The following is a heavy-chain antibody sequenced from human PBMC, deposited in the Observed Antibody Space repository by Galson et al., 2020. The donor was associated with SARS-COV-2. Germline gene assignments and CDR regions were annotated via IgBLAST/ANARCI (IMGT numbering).Heavy chain of an antibody. CDR3: ARREGVIGAFDS. Sequence: KISCTASGSTFSSYAISWVRQAPGQGLEWMGGIIPIFGTANSAQKFQGSVTITADASTSTAYMELSSRSSEDTAVYYCARREGVIGAFDSRGQGTMVTVSS. D-gene: IGHD3-22*01. CDR2: IIPIFGTA. V-gene: IGHV1-69*01. J-gene: IGHJ3*02. CDR1: GSTFSSYA.